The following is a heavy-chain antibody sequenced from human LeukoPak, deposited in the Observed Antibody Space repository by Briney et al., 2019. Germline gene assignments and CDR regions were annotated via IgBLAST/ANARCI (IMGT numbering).Heavy chain of an antibody. CDR2: IYYSGST. Sequence: PSETLSLTCTVSGGSISSYYWSWIRQPPGKGLEWIGYIYYSGSTNYNPSLKSRVTISVDTSKNQFSLKLSSVTAADTAVHYCARGPRPTAIYYYYGMDVWGQGTTVTVSS. J-gene: IGHJ6*02. CDR1: GGSISSYY. D-gene: IGHD4-17*01. CDR3: ARGPRPTAIYYYYGMDV. V-gene: IGHV4-59*01.